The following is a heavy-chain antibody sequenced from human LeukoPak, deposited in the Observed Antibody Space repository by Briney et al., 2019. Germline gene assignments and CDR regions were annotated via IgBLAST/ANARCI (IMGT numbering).Heavy chain of an antibody. J-gene: IGHJ5*02. Sequence: GRSLRLSCAASGFTFDDSAMHWVRQAPGKGLEWVSGISWNSGSIGYADSVKGRFTISRDNAKNSLYLQMNSLRAEDTAFYYCAKDKSPGYDFWSGYGFDPWGQGTLVTVSS. D-gene: IGHD3-3*01. CDR2: ISWNSGSI. CDR3: AKDKSPGYDFWSGYGFDP. V-gene: IGHV3-9*01. CDR1: GFTFDDSA.